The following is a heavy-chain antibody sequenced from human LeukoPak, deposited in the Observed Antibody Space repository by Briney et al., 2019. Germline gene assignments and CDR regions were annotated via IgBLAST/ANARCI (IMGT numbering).Heavy chain of an antibody. Sequence: GGSLRLSCVASGFTFSSYARSWVRQAPGKGRGWVSAISGSGGSTYYADSVKGRFTISRDNSKNTLYLQMNSLRAEDTAVYYCAKDQTITIFGVVISALDYWGQGTLVTVSS. D-gene: IGHD3-3*01. CDR2: ISGSGGST. J-gene: IGHJ4*02. CDR1: GFTFSSYA. CDR3: AKDQTITIFGVVISALDY. V-gene: IGHV3-23*01.